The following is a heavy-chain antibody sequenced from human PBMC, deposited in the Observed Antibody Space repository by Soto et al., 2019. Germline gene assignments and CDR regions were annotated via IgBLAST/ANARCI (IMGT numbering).Heavy chain of an antibody. CDR1: GGSISSSSYY. CDR2: IYYSGST. D-gene: IGHD2-15*01. CDR3: ARLSVLGYCSGGSCYSGWFDP. J-gene: IGHJ5*02. V-gene: IGHV4-39*01. Sequence: QLQLQESGPGLVKPSETLSLTCTVSGGSISSSSYYWGWIRQPPGKGLEWIGSIYYSGSTYYNPSLKSRVTISVDTSRNQFSLKLSSVTAADTAVYYCARLSVLGYCSGGSCYSGWFDPWGQGTLVTVSS.